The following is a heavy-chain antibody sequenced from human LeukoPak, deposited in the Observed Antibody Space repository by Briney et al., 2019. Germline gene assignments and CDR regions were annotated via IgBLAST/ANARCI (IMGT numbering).Heavy chain of an antibody. CDR1: GFSLSTSGVG. CDR2: IYWNDDK. V-gene: IGHV2-5*01. D-gene: IGHD5-18*01. Sequence: SGPTLVKPTQTLTLTCTFSGFSLSTSGVGVGWIRQPPGKALEWLALIYWNDDKRYSPSLKSRLTITKDTSKNQVVLTMTNMDPVDTATYYCAHSPEVDTAMVPWRVDWFGDLAYNWFDPWGQGTLVTVSS. J-gene: IGHJ5*02. CDR3: AHSPEVDTAMVPWRVDWFGDLAYNWFDP.